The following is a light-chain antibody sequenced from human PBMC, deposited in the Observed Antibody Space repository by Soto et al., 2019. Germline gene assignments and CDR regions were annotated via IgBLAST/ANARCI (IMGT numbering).Light chain of an antibody. CDR1: SSDVGSYNL. CDR3: CSYAGSPYG. CDR2: EVS. V-gene: IGLV2-23*02. Sequence: QSALTQPASVSGSPGQSITISCTGTSSDVGSYNLVSWYQQHPCKAPKLMIYEVSKRPSGVSNRFSGSKSGNTASLTISGLQAEDEADYYCCSYAGSPYGFGTGTKVTVL. J-gene: IGLJ1*01.